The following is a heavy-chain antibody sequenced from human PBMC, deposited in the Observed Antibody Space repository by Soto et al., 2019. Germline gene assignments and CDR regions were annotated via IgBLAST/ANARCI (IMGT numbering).Heavy chain of an antibody. CDR2: ISPDGSDV. CDR1: GFPFTNYW. D-gene: IGHD2-8*02. V-gene: IGHV3-74*01. Sequence: LRLSCPASGFPFTNYWMNWVRQTPVKGLMWVSRISPDGSDVGYADSVEGRFTVSRDNAKNTLYLQMHSLRAEDTAMYYCACWGHIVPVAPSDFDRWGQGTLVTVSS. J-gene: IGHJ4*02. CDR3: ACWGHIVPVAPSDFDR.